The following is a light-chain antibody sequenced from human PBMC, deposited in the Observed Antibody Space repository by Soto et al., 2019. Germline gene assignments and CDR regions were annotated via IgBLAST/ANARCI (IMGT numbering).Light chain of an antibody. CDR3: SSYTSSITLYV. CDR2: DVS. J-gene: IGLJ1*01. V-gene: IGLV2-14*01. CDR1: SSDVGGYTY. Sequence: QSALTQPASVSGSPGPSITLSCTGTSSDVGGYTYVSWYQPHPGKAPKLMIYDVSNQPSGVSNRFSCSKSGNTASLTISGLQAEDEADYYCSSYTSSITLYVFGTGTKLTVL.